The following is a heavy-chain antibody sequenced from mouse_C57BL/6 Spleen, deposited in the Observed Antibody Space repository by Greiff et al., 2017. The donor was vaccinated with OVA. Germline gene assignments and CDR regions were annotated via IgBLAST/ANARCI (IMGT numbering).Heavy chain of an antibody. CDR2: ISYDGSN. V-gene: IGHV3-6*01. Sequence: DVKLQESGPGLVKPSQSLSPTCSVTGYSITSGYYWNWIRQFPGNKLEWMGYISYDGSNNYNPSLKNRISITRDTSKNQFFLKLNSVTTEDTATYYCAREVNWVDYWGQGTTLTVSS. CDR3: AREVNWVDY. J-gene: IGHJ2*01. CDR1: GYSITSGYY. D-gene: IGHD4-1*01.